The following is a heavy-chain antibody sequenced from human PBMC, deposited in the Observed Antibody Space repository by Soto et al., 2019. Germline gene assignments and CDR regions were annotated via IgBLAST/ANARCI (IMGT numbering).Heavy chain of an antibody. CDR1: GGTFSSYA. Sequence: QVQLVQSGAEVKKPGSSVKVSCKASGGTFSSYAISWVRQAPGQGLEWMGGIIPIFGTANYAQKFQGRVTITADKSTSTAYMELSSLRSEDTAVYYCARGVGRPTPSPSNYYGMDVWGQGTTVNVSS. CDR2: IIPIFGTA. J-gene: IGHJ6*02. V-gene: IGHV1-69*06. D-gene: IGHD1-26*01. CDR3: ARGVGRPTPSPSNYYGMDV.